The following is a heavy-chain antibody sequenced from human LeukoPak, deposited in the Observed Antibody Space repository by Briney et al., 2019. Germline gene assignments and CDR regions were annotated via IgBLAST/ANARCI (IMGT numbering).Heavy chain of an antibody. Sequence: PGGSLRLSCGASGFSFSSHAMSWFRKPPGTGLEWLLSIATSGTYYTSSVKGRFTISRDDSKNMLFLQMNSLTAEDTAVYFCAREGLERHLALDSWGQGTLVTVSS. V-gene: IGHV3-23*01. CDR1: GFSFSSHA. J-gene: IGHJ4*02. D-gene: IGHD1-1*01. CDR3: AREGLERHLALDS. CDR2: IATSGT.